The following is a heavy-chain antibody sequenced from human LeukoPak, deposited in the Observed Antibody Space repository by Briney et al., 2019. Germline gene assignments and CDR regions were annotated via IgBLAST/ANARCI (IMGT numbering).Heavy chain of an antibody. CDR3: ARDIREVGATHHFDY. CDR2: IHYSGST. J-gene: IGHJ4*02. V-gene: IGHV4-59*01. CDR1: GFSITSYY. D-gene: IGHD1-26*01. Sequence: PSETLSLTCTVSGFSITSYYWSWIRQPPGKGLEWIGLIHYSGSTTYNPSLKSRVTMSVDTSKNQFSLQLRSVTAADTALYYCARDIREVGATHHFDYWGQGTLVTVTS.